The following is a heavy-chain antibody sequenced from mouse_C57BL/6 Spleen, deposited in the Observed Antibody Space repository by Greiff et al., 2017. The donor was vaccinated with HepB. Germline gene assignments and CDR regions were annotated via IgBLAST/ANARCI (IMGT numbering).Heavy chain of an antibody. Sequence: VQLQQSGPGLVQPSQSLSITCTVSGFSLTSYGVHWVRQSPGKGLEWLGVIWRGGSTDYNAACMSRLSITKDNSKSQVFFKMNSLQADDTAIYYCAKIPYYGSSSIYAMDYWGQGTSVTVSS. CDR2: IWRGGST. V-gene: IGHV2-5*01. D-gene: IGHD1-1*01. J-gene: IGHJ4*01. CDR1: GFSLTSYG. CDR3: AKIPYYGSSSIYAMDY.